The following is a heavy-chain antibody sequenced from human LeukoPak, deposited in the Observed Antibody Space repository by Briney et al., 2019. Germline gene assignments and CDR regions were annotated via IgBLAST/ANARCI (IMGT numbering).Heavy chain of an antibody. V-gene: IGHV3-23*01. CDR3: AKGPKVAGRPYYFDY. J-gene: IGHJ4*02. Sequence: GGSLRLXCAASGFTFSSYAMSWRRPAPGKGLEWVSAISSGRGSTYHADSVKGRFTIARDNSKNSLYVQVNSLRAEDTAVYYCAKGPKVAGRPYYFDYWGQGTLVTVSS. CDR2: ISSGRGST. D-gene: IGHD6-19*01. CDR1: GFTFSSYA.